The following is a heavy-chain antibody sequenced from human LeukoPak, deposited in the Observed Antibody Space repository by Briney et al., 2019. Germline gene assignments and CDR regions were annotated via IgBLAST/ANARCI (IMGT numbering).Heavy chain of an antibody. D-gene: IGHD3-3*01. CDR3: ARRFVFGVVPQY. CDR2: INHSGST. CDR1: GGSFSGYY. J-gene: IGHJ4*02. V-gene: IGHV4-34*01. Sequence: SETLSLTCAVYGGSFSGYYWSWIRQPPGKGLEWIGEINHSGSTNYNPSLKSRVTISVDTSKNQFSLKLSSVTAADTAVYYCARRFVFGVVPQYRGQGTLVTVSS.